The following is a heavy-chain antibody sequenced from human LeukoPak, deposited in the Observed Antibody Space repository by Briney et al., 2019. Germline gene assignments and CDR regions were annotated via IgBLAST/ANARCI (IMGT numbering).Heavy chain of an antibody. D-gene: IGHD3-3*01. CDR3: ATRTIFGVDAFDI. Sequence: ASVKVSCKASGYTFTSYDINWLRQATGQGLEWMGWMNPNSGNTGYAQKFQGRVTITRNTSISTAYMELSSLRSEDTAVYYCATRTIFGVDAFDIWGQGTMVTVSS. V-gene: IGHV1-8*03. J-gene: IGHJ3*02. CDR2: MNPNSGNT. CDR1: GYTFTSYD.